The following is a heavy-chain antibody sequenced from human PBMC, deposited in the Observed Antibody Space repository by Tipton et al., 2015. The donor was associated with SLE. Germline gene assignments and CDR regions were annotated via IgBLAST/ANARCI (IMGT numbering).Heavy chain of an antibody. Sequence: SGFTFSGYGMHWVRQAPGKGLEWVAVIWYDGSKKYYTDSVKGRFTISRDNSKDTLYLQMNSLRVEDTAVYYCAKDGAATYSFEFWGQGTLVTVSS. CDR3: AKDGAATYSFEF. D-gene: IGHD6-13*01. V-gene: IGHV3-33*06. CDR1: GFTFSGYG. CDR2: IWYDGSKK. J-gene: IGHJ4*02.